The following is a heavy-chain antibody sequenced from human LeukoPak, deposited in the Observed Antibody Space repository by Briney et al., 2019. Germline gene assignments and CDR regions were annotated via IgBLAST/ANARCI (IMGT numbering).Heavy chain of an antibody. CDR1: GFTFSDAW. D-gene: IGHD3-10*01. J-gene: IGHJ4*02. Sequence: GGSLRLSCTASGFTFSDAWMSWVRQAPGKGLEWVGRIKSKTDGGTTDYAAPVKGRFTISRDDSKNTLYLQMNSLKTEDTAVYYCTTYLGVMDLSYLQYWGQGTLVAVSS. CDR2: IKSKTDGGTT. CDR3: TTYLGVMDLSYLQY. V-gene: IGHV3-15*01.